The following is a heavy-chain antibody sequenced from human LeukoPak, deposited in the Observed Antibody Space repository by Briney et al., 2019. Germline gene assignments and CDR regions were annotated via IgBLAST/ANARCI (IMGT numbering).Heavy chain of an antibody. CDR3: ARAMDV. V-gene: IGHV3-7*03. J-gene: IGHJ6*02. CDR2: IKQDGSEK. Sequence: PGGSLRLSCAASGFTFSNYWMNWVRQAPGKGLEWVANIKQDGSEKYYVGSVKGRFTISRDNTKNSLYLQMNSLRAEDTAVYYCARAMDVWGQGTAVTVSS. CDR1: GFTFSNYW.